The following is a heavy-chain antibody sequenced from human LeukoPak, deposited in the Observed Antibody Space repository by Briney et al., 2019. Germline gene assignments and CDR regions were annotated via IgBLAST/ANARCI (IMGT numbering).Heavy chain of an antibody. J-gene: IGHJ6*03. CDR1: GFTVSSNH. Sequence: PGGSLRLSCAASGFTVSSNHMSWVRQAPGKGLGWVSVIYSGGSTYYADSVKGRFTISRDNSKNTLYLQMNSLRAEDTAVYYCARVLGETMIVALTPYYYMDVWGKGTTVTVSS. CDR3: ARVLGETMIVALTPYYYMDV. CDR2: IYSGGST. D-gene: IGHD3-22*01. V-gene: IGHV3-53*01.